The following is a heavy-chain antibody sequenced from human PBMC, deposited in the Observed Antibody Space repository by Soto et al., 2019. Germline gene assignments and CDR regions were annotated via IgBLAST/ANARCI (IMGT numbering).Heavy chain of an antibody. V-gene: IGHV3-33*01. Sequence: GVLMRLSCAAFGLTFSSYGMRWVRQAPGKGLEWVAFIWYDGSNKYYADSVKGRFTISRDNSKNTPYLQMNSLRAEDTAVYYCARAQWDIVVVGTLPSYYSGMDVWGQGTTVTVSS. J-gene: IGHJ6*02. CDR3: ARAQWDIVVVGTLPSYYSGMDV. CDR1: GLTFSSYG. D-gene: IGHD2-15*01. CDR2: IWYDGSNK.